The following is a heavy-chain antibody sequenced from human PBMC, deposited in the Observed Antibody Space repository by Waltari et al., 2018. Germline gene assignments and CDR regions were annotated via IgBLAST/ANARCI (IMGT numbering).Heavy chain of an antibody. J-gene: IGHJ5*02. Sequence: QVQLQESGTGLVKPSETLSLTCTVSGDSIRNYYWSWPRQSAEKGLEWIGRLSSSRDTYYNPSLKSRVTMSLDTSKNQFSVQLRSVTAADTAVYYCARGTAYCHGDCGNNWFGPWGQGTLVTVSS. CDR2: LSSSRDT. CDR3: ARGTAYCHGDCGNNWFGP. CDR1: GDSIRNYY. D-gene: IGHD2-21*01. V-gene: IGHV4-4*07.